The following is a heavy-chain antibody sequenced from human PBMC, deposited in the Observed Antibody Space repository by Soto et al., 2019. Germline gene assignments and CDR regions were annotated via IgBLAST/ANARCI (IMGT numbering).Heavy chain of an antibody. V-gene: IGHV1-18*01. CDR3: ARDLEQWLVRTLDY. Sequence: GASVKVSCKASGYTFTSYGISWVRQAPGQGLEWMGWISAYNGNTNYAQKLQGRVTMTTDTSTSTAYVELRSLRSDDTAVYYCARDLEQWLVRTLDYWGQGTLVTVSS. CDR2: ISAYNGNT. CDR1: GYTFTSYG. D-gene: IGHD6-19*01. J-gene: IGHJ4*02.